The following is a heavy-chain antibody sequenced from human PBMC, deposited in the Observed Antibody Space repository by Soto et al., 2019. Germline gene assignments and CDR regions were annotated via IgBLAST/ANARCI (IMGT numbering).Heavy chain of an antibody. CDR2: INDSGDI. CDR1: GGSFSGYQ. D-gene: IGHD3-10*01. J-gene: IGHJ6*03. V-gene: IGHV4-34*01. CDR3: ARGLILWLGELSRRGGYYYYMDV. Sequence: QVQLQQWGAGLLKPSETLSLTCAVYGGSFSGYQWSWIRQTPGKGLEWIGGINDSGDINYNPSLKSRVTILVDSPKKQISLRLSSVAAADTAVNYCARGLILWLGELSRRGGYYYYMDVWGKGTTVTVSS.